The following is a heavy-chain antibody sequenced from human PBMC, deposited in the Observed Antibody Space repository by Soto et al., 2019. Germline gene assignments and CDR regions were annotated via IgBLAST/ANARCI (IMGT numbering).Heavy chain of an antibody. CDR3: ARVYYSNLPYYFYYMDV. D-gene: IGHD4-4*01. Sequence: GGSLRLSCAASGFTFSSYSMNWVRQAPGKGLEWVSSSSSSSTYIYYADAVKGRFTISRDNAKNSLYLQMNSLRAEDTAVYFCARVYYSNLPYYFYYMDVWGQGTTVTVSS. CDR2: SSSSSTYI. V-gene: IGHV3-21*01. J-gene: IGHJ6*02. CDR1: GFTFSSYS.